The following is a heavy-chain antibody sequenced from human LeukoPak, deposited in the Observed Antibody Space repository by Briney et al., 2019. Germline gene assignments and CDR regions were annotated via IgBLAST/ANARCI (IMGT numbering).Heavy chain of an antibody. CDR3: ARGAGVVVIHAFDI. CDR1: GFTVSSNY. Sequence: PGGSLGLSCAASGFTVSSNYMGWVRQAPGKGLEWVSVIYGGGSTYYADSVKGRFTISRDSSKNTWYPQMNRLRAEDTAIYYCARGAGVVVIHAFDIWGQGTMVTVSS. D-gene: IGHD3-22*01. J-gene: IGHJ3*02. V-gene: IGHV3-53*01. CDR2: IYGGGST.